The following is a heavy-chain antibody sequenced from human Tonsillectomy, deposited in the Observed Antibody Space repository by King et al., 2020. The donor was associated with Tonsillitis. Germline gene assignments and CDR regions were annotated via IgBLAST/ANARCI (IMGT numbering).Heavy chain of an antibody. D-gene: IGHD1-26*01. CDR2: IIPIFGTP. J-gene: IGHJ4*02. V-gene: IGHV1-69*01. CDR1: GGAFSSFS. Sequence: QLVQSGDEVKKPGSSVKVSCKASGGAFSSFSFNWVRQAPGQGLELMGGIIPIFGTPNYAQKFQGSVTITADESTSTAYMELSSLRSEDTAVYYCASTSGSFFRGPFDYWGQGTLVTVSS. CDR3: ASTSGSFFRGPFDY.